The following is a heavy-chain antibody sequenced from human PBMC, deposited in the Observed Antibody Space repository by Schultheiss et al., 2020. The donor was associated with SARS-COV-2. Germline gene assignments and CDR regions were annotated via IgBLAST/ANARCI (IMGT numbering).Heavy chain of an antibody. CDR2: INSDGSST. D-gene: IGHD3-22*01. V-gene: IGHV3-74*01. Sequence: GGSLRLSCAASGFTFSSYGMHWVRQAPGKGLVWVSRINSDGSSTSYADSVKGRFTISRDNAKNSLYLQMNSLRDEDTAVYYCARDRGNLGGYPLWYYGMDVWGQGTTVTVSS. CDR1: GFTFSSYG. CDR3: ARDRGNLGGYPLWYYGMDV. J-gene: IGHJ6*02.